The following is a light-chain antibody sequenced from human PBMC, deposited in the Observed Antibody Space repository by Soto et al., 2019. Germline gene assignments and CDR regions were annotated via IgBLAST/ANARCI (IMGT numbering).Light chain of an antibody. Sequence: EIVMTQSPATLSVSPGDRVTLSCRASQSVSNNLAWYQQKPGQAPRVLIYDASTRATGIPVRFSGGGSGTEFTLTISSLQSEDFAVYYCQQYNNWPPKHTFGQGTKLESK. CDR3: QQYNNWPPKHT. CDR2: DAS. CDR1: QSVSNN. V-gene: IGKV3-15*01. J-gene: IGKJ2*01.